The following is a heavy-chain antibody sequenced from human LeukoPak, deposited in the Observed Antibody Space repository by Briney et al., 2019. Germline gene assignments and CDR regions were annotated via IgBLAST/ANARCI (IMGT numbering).Heavy chain of an antibody. J-gene: IGHJ4*02. Sequence: GGSLRLSCAVSVFTFSAYAMSWVRQAPGKGLEWVSSMSGSGGMTYYADSGKGRFSISRDNSKNTLHLQMNSLRAEDTAVYYCAKGAMPYYDGSGYNYFDYWGQGTPVTVSS. CDR3: AKGAMPYYDGSGYNYFDY. D-gene: IGHD3-22*01. V-gene: IGHV3-23*01. CDR2: MSGSGGMT. CDR1: VFTFSAYA.